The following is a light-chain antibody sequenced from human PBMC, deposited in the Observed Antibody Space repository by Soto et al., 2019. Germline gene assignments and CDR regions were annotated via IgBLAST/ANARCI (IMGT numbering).Light chain of an antibody. CDR1: QTISNNY. J-gene: IGKJ1*01. Sequence: EIVLTQSPGTLTLSPGESAALSCRASQTISNNYLVWYRQKPGQAPRLLIYAVSSRAAGIPDRFSGSGCGTEFALTIARLEPEDSAVYYCQQHSNSPWTFGQGTRVEI. CDR2: AVS. CDR3: QQHSNSPWT. V-gene: IGKV3-20*01.